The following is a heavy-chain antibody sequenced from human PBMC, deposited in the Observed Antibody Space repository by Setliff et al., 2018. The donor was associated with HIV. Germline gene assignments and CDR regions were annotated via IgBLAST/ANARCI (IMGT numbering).Heavy chain of an antibody. Sequence: PSETLSLTCTVSGGSISSYYWSWNRQPPGKGLEWLGHIYSSGSTNYNPSLKSPVTISVDTSKNQFSLKLYSVTAADTAVYCCARAYFGSGIYYWGQGTLVTVSS. D-gene: IGHD3-10*01. V-gene: IGHV4-4*09. CDR3: ARAYFGSGIYY. CDR1: GGSISSYY. J-gene: IGHJ4*02. CDR2: IYSSGST.